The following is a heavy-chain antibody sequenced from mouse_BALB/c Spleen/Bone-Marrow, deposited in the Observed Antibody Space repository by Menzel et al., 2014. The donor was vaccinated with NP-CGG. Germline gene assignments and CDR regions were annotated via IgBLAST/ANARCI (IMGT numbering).Heavy chain of an antibody. D-gene: IGHD4-1*01. CDR2: INPDSSTI. Sequence: EVKLVESGGGLVQPGGSLKLSCAASGFDFSRYWMSWVRQAPGKGLEWIGEINPDSSTINYTPSPKDKFIISRDNAKNTLYLQMSKVGSEDTALYYCAQNWDRGFAYWGQGTLVTVSA. J-gene: IGHJ3*01. CDR3: AQNWDRGFAY. V-gene: IGHV4-1*02. CDR1: GFDFSRYW.